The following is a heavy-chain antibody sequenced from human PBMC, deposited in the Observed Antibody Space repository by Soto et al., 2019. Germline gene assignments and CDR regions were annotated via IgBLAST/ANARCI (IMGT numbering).Heavy chain of an antibody. CDR1: GYSLTTHL. Sequence: GESLKISCKASGYSLTTHLISWVRQMPGEGLEWMGSIDPTNSYTKNNPSFQGHVTISVDKSINTAYLQWSSLRASDTAMYYCARHPVSGGYNSVNFDYWGQGALVTVSS. D-gene: IGHD5-12*01. V-gene: IGHV5-10-1*01. CDR3: ARHPVSGGYNSVNFDY. CDR2: IDPTNSYT. J-gene: IGHJ4*02.